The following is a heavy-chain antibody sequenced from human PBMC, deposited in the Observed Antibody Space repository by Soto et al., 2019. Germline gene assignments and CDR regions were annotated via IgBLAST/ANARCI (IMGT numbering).Heavy chain of an antibody. CDR2: VSFDGRNK. V-gene: IGHV3-30*18. D-gene: IGHD3-22*01. CDR3: AKEGFYDRTGYYPFDS. CDR1: GFNLSTYG. Sequence: GGSLRLSCAASGFNLSTYGVHWVRQPPGKGLEWVAVVSFDGRNKYYAGSVEGRFTISRDNSKKTLYLHMNSLRAEDTAVYYCAKEGFYDRTGYYPFDSWGQGTLVTVSS. J-gene: IGHJ4*02.